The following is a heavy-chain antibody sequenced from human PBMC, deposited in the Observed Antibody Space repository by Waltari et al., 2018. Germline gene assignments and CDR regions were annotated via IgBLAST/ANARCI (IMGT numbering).Heavy chain of an antibody. CDR3: ARRKAVAGTTFDY. D-gene: IGHD6-19*01. CDR2: IIPRFGKA. CDR1: GGTFSSYA. J-gene: IGHJ4*02. V-gene: IGHV1-69*02. Sequence: QVQLVQSGAEVKKPGSSVKVSCKASGGTFSSYAISWVRQAPGHGLEWMGRIIPRFGKANYAQKFQGRVTITADKSTSTAYMERSSLRAEDTAVYYCARRKAVAGTTFDYWGQGTLVTVSS.